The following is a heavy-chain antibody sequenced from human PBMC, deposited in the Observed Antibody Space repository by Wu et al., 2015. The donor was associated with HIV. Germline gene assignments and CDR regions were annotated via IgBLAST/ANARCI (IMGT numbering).Heavy chain of an antibody. J-gene: IGHJ4*02. CDR2: INPNSGGT. V-gene: IGHV1-2*02. CDR3: ARPRFSGNYHLDY. Sequence: QVQMVQSGAELRKPGASVKVSCKASGYNFSGYYMHWLRQAPGQGLEWMGWINPNSGGTNYAQTFQGRVTLTRDTSISTAYMELSSLRSDDTAVYFCARPRFSGNYHLDYWGQGTLVTGLL. D-gene: IGHD1-26*01. CDR1: GYNFSGYY.